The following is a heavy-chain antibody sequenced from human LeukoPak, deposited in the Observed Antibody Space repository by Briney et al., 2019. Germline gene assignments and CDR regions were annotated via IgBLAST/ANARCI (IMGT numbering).Heavy chain of an antibody. V-gene: IGHV5-51*01. J-gene: IGHJ4*02. D-gene: IGHD3-16*01. Sequence: GESLKISCKGSGYSFTSYWIGWVRQMPGKGLEWMGIIYPGDSDTRYSPSFQGQVTISADKSISTAYLQWSSLKASDSAVYYCARWGARFSGNYYFDYWGQGTLVTVSS. CDR2: IYPGDSDT. CDR1: GYSFTSYW. CDR3: ARWGARFSGNYYFDY.